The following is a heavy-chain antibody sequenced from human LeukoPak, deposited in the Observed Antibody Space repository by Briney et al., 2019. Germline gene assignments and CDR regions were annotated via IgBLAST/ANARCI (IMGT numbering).Heavy chain of an antibody. V-gene: IGHV3-23*01. CDR1: GFTFSSYA. J-gene: IGHJ3*02. D-gene: IGHD4-17*01. Sequence: GGSLRLSCVASGFTFSSYAMSWVRQAPGKGLEWVSGISGSGGSTYYADSVKGRFTISRDNSKNTLFLQMNSLRAEDTAVYYCARDDAVTTFFAMGAFDIWGQGTMVTVSS. CDR2: ISGSGGST. CDR3: ARDDAVTTFFAMGAFDI.